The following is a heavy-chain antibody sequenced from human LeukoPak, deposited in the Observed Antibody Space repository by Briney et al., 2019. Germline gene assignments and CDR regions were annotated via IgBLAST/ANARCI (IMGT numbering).Heavy chain of an antibody. J-gene: IGHJ4*02. CDR1: GFTVSSNY. D-gene: IGHD5-12*01. CDR2: IYSGGST. Sequence: GGSLRLSCATSGFTVSSNYMSWVRQAPGKGLEWVSVIYSGGSTYYADSMKGRFTISRDDSKNTLYLQMNSLRAEDTAVYYCARDRGVWWLPHYWGQGTLVAVSS. V-gene: IGHV3-66*02. CDR3: ARDRGVWWLPHY.